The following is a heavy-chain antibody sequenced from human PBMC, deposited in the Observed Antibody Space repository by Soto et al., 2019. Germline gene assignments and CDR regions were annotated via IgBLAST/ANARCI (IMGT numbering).Heavy chain of an antibody. Sequence: GGSLRLSCAASGFTFSSYAMSWVRQAPGKGLEWVSAISGSGGSTYYADSVKGRFTISRDNSKNTLYLQRNSLRAEDTAVYYCANVGRYYDSSGYPPGAFDIWGQGTMVTVSS. CDR3: ANVGRYYDSSGYPPGAFDI. V-gene: IGHV3-23*01. J-gene: IGHJ3*02. CDR1: GFTFSSYA. D-gene: IGHD3-22*01. CDR2: ISGSGGST.